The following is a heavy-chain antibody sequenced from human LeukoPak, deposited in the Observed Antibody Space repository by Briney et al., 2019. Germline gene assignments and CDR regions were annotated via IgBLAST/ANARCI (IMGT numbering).Heavy chain of an antibody. CDR2: IYYSGST. Sequence: SETLSLTCTVSGGSISSSSYYWGWIRQPPGKGLEWIASIYYSGSTYYNPSLNSRVTISVYTSKNQFSLKLSSVIAADTAVYYCARTMHSSGWYPGFDYWGQGTLVSVSS. V-gene: IGHV4-39*01. CDR1: GGSISSSSYY. D-gene: IGHD6-19*01. CDR3: ARTMHSSGWYPGFDY. J-gene: IGHJ4*02.